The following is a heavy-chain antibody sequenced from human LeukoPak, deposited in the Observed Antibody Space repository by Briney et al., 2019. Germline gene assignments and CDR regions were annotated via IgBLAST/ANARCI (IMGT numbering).Heavy chain of an antibody. D-gene: IGHD3-16*01. V-gene: IGHV3-33*08. CDR3: ARSFTSRGIDWFDP. Sequence: GGSLRLSCAASGFTFSNHGMHWVREAPGKGLEWVALIWSDGSDKYYADSVKGRFTISRDNSNNTLYLHMNSLRADDTAVYYCARSFTSRGIDWFDPWGQGTLVTVSS. J-gene: IGHJ5*02. CDR2: IWSDGSDK. CDR1: GFTFSNHG.